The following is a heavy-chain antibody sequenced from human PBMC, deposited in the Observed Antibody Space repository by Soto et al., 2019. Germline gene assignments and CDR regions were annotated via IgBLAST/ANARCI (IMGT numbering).Heavy chain of an antibody. Sequence: QLQLQESGPGLVKPSETLSLTCTVSGGSISSSSYYWGWIRQPPGKGLEWIGSIYYSGSTYYNPSLKSRVTISVDTSKNQFSLKLSSVTAADTAVYYCARNRPNPYYYYGMDVWGQGTTVTVSS. CDR1: GGSISSSSYY. CDR3: ARNRPNPYYYYGMDV. J-gene: IGHJ6*02. CDR2: IYYSGST. V-gene: IGHV4-39*01.